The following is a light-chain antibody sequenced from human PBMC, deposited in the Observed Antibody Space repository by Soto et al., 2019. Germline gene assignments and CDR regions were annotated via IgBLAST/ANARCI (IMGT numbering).Light chain of an antibody. Sequence: IVLTQSPGTLSVSPGDRVTLSCRASQSVDINLAWYQQRAGQAPRLLVYGASTKATDMPGRFSGSGSGTEFTLTISSLQSEDFAVYYCQEYIQWPPGMFGPGTKVDNK. CDR2: GAS. V-gene: IGKV3-15*01. CDR1: QSVDIN. CDR3: QEYIQWPPGM. J-gene: IGKJ1*01.